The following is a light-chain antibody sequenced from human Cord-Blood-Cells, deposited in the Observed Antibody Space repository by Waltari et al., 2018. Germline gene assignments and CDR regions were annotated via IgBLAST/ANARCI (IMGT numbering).Light chain of an antibody. CDR3: CSYAGSSTFWV. CDR2: EGS. Sequence: QSALTPPASVSGSPGQSITLSCTGTSSDVGSYNLVSCYQQHPGKAPPPMIYEGSKRPSAVSNRLSGSKYASTASLTTSGVQADDDADYYCCSYAGSSTFWVFGGGTKLTVL. CDR1: SSDVGSYNL. J-gene: IGLJ3*02. V-gene: IGLV2-23*03.